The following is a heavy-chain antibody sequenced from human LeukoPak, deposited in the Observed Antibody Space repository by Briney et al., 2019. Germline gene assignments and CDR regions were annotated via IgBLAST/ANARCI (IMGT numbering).Heavy chain of an antibody. J-gene: IGHJ4*02. Sequence: GGSLRLSCAASGFAVSSNYMSWVRQAPGKGLEWVSVIYRDGRTHYGDSVKGRFTISRDISKNTLFLQMTSLTAEDTALYYCAKVKGWYGEGYFDYWGQGSLVTVSS. D-gene: IGHD3-10*01. V-gene: IGHV3-53*01. CDR2: IYRDGRT. CDR3: AKVKGWYGEGYFDY. CDR1: GFAVSSNY.